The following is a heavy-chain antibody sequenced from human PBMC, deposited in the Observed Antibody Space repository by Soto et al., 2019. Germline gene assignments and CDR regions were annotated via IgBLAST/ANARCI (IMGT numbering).Heavy chain of an antibody. J-gene: IGHJ5*02. CDR2: IYYSGST. Sequence: AGTXALSCAFSGCCIISYYVVVIQHPPGKGLECIGYIYYSGSTNYNPSLKSRVTISVDTSKNQFSLKLRSVNAAETAVYYCARVICLAGDTLCKFGETKYNWFETRGQATLV. CDR1: GCCIISYY. CDR3: ARVICLAGDTLCKFGETKYNWFET. V-gene: IGHV4-59*01. D-gene: IGHD1-26*01.